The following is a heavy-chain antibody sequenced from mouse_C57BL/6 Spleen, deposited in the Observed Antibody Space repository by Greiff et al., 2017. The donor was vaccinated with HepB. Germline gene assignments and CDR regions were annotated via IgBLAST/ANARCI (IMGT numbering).Heavy chain of an antibody. Sequence: DVKLVESGGGLVKPGGSLKLSCAASGFTFSDYGMHWVRQAPEKGLEWVAYISSGSSTIYYADTVKGRFTISRDNAKNTLFLQMTSLRSEDTAMYYCARLRGDYAMDYWGQGTSVTVSS. D-gene: IGHD2-4*01. J-gene: IGHJ4*01. V-gene: IGHV5-17*01. CDR1: GFTFSDYG. CDR3: ARLRGDYAMDY. CDR2: ISSGSSTI.